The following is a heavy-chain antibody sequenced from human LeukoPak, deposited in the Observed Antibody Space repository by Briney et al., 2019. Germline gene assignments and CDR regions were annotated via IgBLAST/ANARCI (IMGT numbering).Heavy chain of an antibody. CDR1: GFNFSSYE. V-gene: IGHV3-48*03. J-gene: IGHJ4*02. CDR3: ARELYSSGWFDY. D-gene: IGHD6-19*01. Sequence: PGGSLRLSCAASGFNFSSYEMNWVRQAPGKGLGWVSYISSSGSTIYYADSVKGRFTIYRDNAKNSLYLQMNSLRAENTAVYYCARELYSSGWFDYWGQGTLVTVSS. CDR2: ISSSGSTI.